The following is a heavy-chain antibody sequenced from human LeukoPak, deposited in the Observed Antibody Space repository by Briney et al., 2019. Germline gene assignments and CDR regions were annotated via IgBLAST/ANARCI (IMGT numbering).Heavy chain of an antibody. D-gene: IGHD2-2*02. CDR1: GFSFSSYA. CDR2: LSVSGGNT. Sequence: PGGSLRLSCAASGFSFSSYAMTWVRQAPGKGLEWVSALSVSGGNTYYADSVKGRFTISRANSKNTLCLQMNSLRAEDTAVYYCAKADSTTWYNNYVDGWGQGALVTVSS. CDR3: AKADSTTWYNNYVDG. J-gene: IGHJ4*02. V-gene: IGHV3-23*01.